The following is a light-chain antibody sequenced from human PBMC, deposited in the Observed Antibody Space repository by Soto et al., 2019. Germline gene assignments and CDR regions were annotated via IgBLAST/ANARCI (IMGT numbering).Light chain of an antibody. V-gene: IGKV1-5*03. CDR3: QQYYLYPLT. Sequence: DIQMTQSPSTLSASVGDRVTITCRASQSISSWLAWYQQKPGKAPKLLIYKASSLEGGVPSRFSGSGSGTEFTLTITSLQPDDFATYYCQQYYLYPLTFSGGTKVEIK. J-gene: IGKJ4*01. CDR1: QSISSW. CDR2: KAS.